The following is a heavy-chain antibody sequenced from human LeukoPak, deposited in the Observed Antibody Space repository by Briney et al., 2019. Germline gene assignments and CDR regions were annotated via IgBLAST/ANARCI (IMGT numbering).Heavy chain of an antibody. Sequence: GGSLRLSCAASGFTFSNAWMNWVRQAPGKGLEWVSAISGSGGSTYYADSVKGRFTISRDNSKNTLYLQMNSLRAEDTAVYYCAKPRNKLYPFDYWGQGTLVTVSS. V-gene: IGHV3-23*01. CDR1: GFTFSNAW. J-gene: IGHJ4*02. CDR2: ISGSGGST. CDR3: AKPRNKLYPFDY. D-gene: IGHD3-16*02.